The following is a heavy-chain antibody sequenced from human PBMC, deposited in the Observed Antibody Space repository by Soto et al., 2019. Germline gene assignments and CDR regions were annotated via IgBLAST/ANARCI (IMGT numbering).Heavy chain of an antibody. Sequence: QVQLVQSGAEVKKPGASVKVSCKASGYTFITYGVIWVRQAPGQGLDWLGWISTYNGNTRYAERLQGRVTMTTDTTTNTAYMELRNLRSDDTAVYYCARWPTDYYDNSANYFLDYWGQGTLVTVSS. D-gene: IGHD3-22*01. J-gene: IGHJ4*02. CDR2: ISTYNGNT. V-gene: IGHV1-18*01. CDR3: ARWPTDYYDNSANYFLDY. CDR1: GYTFITYG.